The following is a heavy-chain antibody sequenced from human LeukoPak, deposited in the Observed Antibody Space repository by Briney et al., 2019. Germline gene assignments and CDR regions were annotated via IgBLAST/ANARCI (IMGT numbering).Heavy chain of an antibody. D-gene: IGHD6-13*01. V-gene: IGHV3-48*03. J-gene: IGHJ2*01. Sequence: GGSLRLSCTASGFTVSGYETTWVCHVPEKGREWMSYISVNGGAMHYADSVRGRFTTSRDDAKNSLYLHINRLRVEDTDIYYCARETDRLGAVGMDRYFDVWGRGTLITVSS. CDR2: ISVNGGAM. CDR1: GFTVSGYE. CDR3: ARETDRLGAVGMDRYFDV.